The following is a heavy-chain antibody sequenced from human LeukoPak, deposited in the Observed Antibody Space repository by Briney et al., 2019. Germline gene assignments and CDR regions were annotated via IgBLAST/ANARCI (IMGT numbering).Heavy chain of an antibody. D-gene: IGHD3-22*01. Sequence: PSETLSLTCTVSGGSISSYYWSWIRQPPGKGLEWIGYIYYSGSTNYNPSLKSRVTISVDTSKNQFSLKLSSVTAADTAVYYCARGGDYYDTARYYFDYWGQGTLVTVSS. V-gene: IGHV4-59*12. CDR2: IYYSGST. CDR3: ARGGDYYDTARYYFDY. J-gene: IGHJ4*02. CDR1: GGSISSYY.